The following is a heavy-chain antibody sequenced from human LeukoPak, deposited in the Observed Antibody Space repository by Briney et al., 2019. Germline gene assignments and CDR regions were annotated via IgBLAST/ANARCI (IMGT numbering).Heavy chain of an antibody. CDR2: ISSSSSYI. CDR3: ARLYCCSTSCHFDY. V-gene: IGHV3-21*01. J-gene: IGHJ4*02. D-gene: IGHD2-2*01. CDR1: GFTFSSYS. Sequence: PGGSLRLSCAASGFTFSSYSMNWVRQAPGKGLEWVSSISSSSSYIYYADSVKGRFTISRDNAKNSLYLQMNSLRAEDTAVYYCARLYCCSTSCHFDYWGQGTLVTVSS.